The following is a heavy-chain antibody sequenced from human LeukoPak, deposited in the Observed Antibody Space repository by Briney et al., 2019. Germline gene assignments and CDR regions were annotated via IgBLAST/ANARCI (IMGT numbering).Heavy chain of an antibody. Sequence: ASVKVSCKASGYTFTSYDINWVRQATGQGLEWMGWMNPNSGNTGYAQKFQGRVTMTRNTSISTAYMELSSLRSEDTAVYYCARNRYYDSSGIRGDWFDPWGQGTLVTVSS. CDR2: MNPNSGNT. D-gene: IGHD3-22*01. V-gene: IGHV1-8*01. J-gene: IGHJ5*02. CDR3: ARNRYYDSSGIRGDWFDP. CDR1: GYTFTSYD.